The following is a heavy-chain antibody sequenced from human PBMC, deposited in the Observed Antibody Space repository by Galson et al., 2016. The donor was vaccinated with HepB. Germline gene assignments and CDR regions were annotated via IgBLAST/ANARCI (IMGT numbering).Heavy chain of an antibody. CDR3: VRGSNGWLAGDY. Sequence: QSGAAVKKPGESLKISCKTSGYNFVDYWIGWVRQMPGKGLEWMGIIYPGDSDTKYSPSFQGQVTMSGDTSITTAYLQWDSLKASDTAIYYCVRGSNGWLAGDYWGQGTLVIVSS. J-gene: IGHJ4*02. CDR1: GYNFVDYW. D-gene: IGHD6-19*01. CDR2: IYPGDSDT. V-gene: IGHV5-51*01.